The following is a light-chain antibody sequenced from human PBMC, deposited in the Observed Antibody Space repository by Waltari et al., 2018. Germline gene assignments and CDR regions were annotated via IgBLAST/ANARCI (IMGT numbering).Light chain of an antibody. Sequence: QSALTQPASVSGSPGQSITISCTGTSSAVGSYNLVSWYQQHPGKAPKLMIYEVSKRPSGVSNRFSGSKSGNTASLTISGLQAEDEADYYCCSYAGSSTSWVFGGGTKLTVL. J-gene: IGLJ3*02. CDR2: EVS. CDR1: SSAVGSYNL. V-gene: IGLV2-23*02. CDR3: CSYAGSSTSWV.